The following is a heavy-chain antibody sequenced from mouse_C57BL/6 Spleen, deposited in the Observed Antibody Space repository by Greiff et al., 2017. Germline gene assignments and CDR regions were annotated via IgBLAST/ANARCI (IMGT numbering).Heavy chain of an antibody. V-gene: IGHV1-52*01. CDR2: IDPSDSET. Sequence: QVQLQQPGAELVRPGSSVKLSCKASGYTFTSYWMHWVKQRPIQGLEWIGNIDPSDSETHYNQKFKDKATLTVDKSSSTAYMQLSSLTSADSAVYYCARGGVEGFAYWGQGTLVTVSA. J-gene: IGHJ3*01. D-gene: IGHD1-1*01. CDR1: GYTFTSYW. CDR3: ARGGVEGFAY.